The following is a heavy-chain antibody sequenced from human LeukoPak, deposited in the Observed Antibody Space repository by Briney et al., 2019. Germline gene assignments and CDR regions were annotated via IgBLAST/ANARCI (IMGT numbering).Heavy chain of an antibody. CDR1: GGSISSSSYF. CDR2: ISYSGST. V-gene: IGHV4-39*01. CDR3: ARRPLNYYDSSGFLLTFFDY. D-gene: IGHD3-22*01. J-gene: IGHJ4*02. Sequence: KPSETLSLTCTVSGGSISSSSYFWGWIRLPPGKGLEWIGTISYSGSTYYNPSLKSRVTISVDTSKSQFSLKLNSVTAADTAVYYCARRPLNYYDSSGFLLTFFDYWGQGTLVTVSS.